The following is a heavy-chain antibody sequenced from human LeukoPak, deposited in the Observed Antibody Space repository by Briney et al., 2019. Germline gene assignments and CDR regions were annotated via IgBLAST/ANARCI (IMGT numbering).Heavy chain of an antibody. CDR2: INPNSGGT. CDR1: GYTFTSYY. D-gene: IGHD5-18*01. CDR3: ARGGLRGYSYGLFDY. Sequence: ASVKVSCKASGYTFTSYYMHWVRQAPGQGLEWMGWINPNSGGTNYAQKFQGRVTMTRDTSISTAYMELSRLRSDDTAVYYCARGGLRGYSYGLFDYWGQGTLVTVSS. J-gene: IGHJ4*02. V-gene: IGHV1-2*02.